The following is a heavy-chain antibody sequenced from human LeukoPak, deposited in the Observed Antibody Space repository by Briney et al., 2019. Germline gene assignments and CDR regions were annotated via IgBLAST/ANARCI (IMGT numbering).Heavy chain of an antibody. V-gene: IGHV3-21*01. D-gene: IGHD3-9*01. CDR3: ARLPDISTGLDY. J-gene: IGHJ4*02. Sequence: GGSLRLSCAASGFTFSSYSMNWVRQAPGKGLEWVSSISSSSSYIYYADSVKGRFTISRDNAKNSLYLQMNSLRAEDTAVYYCARLPDISTGLDYWGQGTLVTVSS. CDR1: GFTFSSYS. CDR2: ISSSSSYI.